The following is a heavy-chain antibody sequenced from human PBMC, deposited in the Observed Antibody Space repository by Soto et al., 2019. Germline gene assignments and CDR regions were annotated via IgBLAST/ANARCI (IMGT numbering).Heavy chain of an antibody. J-gene: IGHJ4*02. CDR3: SRHDYGDYVCDY. D-gene: IGHD4-17*01. V-gene: IGHV4-39*01. CDR1: GGSISSSSYY. Sequence: QLQLQESSPGLVKPSETLSLTCTVSGGSISSSSYYWGWIRQPPGKGLEWIGSIYYSGSTHCNPSLKSRVTISLDTSKNQFSLKLSSVTAADTAVYYCSRHDYGDYVCDYWGQGTLVTVSS. CDR2: IYYSGST.